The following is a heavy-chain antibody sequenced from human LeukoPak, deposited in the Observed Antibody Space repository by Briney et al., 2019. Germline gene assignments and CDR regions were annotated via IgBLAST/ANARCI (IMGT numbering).Heavy chain of an antibody. Sequence: GGSLRLSCTASGFIFSDYSLNWVRQAPGKGLEWVSYISGSGTIIYYADSVKGRFAISRDNAKNPLYLQMNSLRAEDTAVYYCAGYYDILTGYYSLDYWGQGTLVTVSS. CDR2: ISGSGTII. CDR1: GFIFSDYS. J-gene: IGHJ4*02. CDR3: AGYYDILTGYYSLDY. V-gene: IGHV3-48*01. D-gene: IGHD3-9*01.